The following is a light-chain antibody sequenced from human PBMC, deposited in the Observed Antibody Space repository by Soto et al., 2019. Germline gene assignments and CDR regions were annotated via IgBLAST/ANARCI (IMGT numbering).Light chain of an antibody. V-gene: IGKV1-6*01. CDR2: AAS. CDR1: QGIRND. Sequence: AIQMTQSPSSLSASVGDRVTITCRASQGIRNDLGWYQDKPGKAPKLLIYAASSLQPGVPSRFSGSGSGTDFTLTITSLQPEDFATYYCLQDHNYPRTFGQGTKVDIK. J-gene: IGKJ1*01. CDR3: LQDHNYPRT.